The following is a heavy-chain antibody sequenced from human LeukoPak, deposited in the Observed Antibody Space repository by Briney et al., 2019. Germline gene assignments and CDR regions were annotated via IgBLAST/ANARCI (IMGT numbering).Heavy chain of an antibody. Sequence: GGSLRLSCGASGFTFSSYAMTWVRQAPGKGLEWVSSISAGGGNTYYADSVKGRFTISRDNSKNTLYLQMNSLRAEDTAVYYCARDPDFWSGHYYFDYWGQGTLVTASS. CDR2: ISAGGGNT. CDR1: GFTFSSYA. CDR3: ARDPDFWSGHYYFDY. J-gene: IGHJ4*02. V-gene: IGHV3-23*01. D-gene: IGHD3-3*01.